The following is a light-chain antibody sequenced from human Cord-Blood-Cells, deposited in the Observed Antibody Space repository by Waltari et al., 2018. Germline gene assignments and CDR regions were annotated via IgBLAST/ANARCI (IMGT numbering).Light chain of an antibody. CDR2: DAS. V-gene: IGKV1-33*01. CDR1: QDISNY. J-gene: IGKJ3*01. CDR3: QQYDNLPLT. Sequence: DIQMTQSPSSLSASVGDRVTITCQARQDISNYLNRYQQKPGKAPKLLIYDASNLETGIPSRFSGSGSGTDFTFTISSLQPEDIATYYCQQYDNLPLTFGRGTKVDIK.